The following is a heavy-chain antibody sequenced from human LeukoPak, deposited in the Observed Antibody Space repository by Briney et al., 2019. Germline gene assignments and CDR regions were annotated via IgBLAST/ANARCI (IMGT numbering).Heavy chain of an antibody. Sequence: SETLSLTCTVSGGSISSYYWSWIRQPPGKRLEWIGYIYYSGSTNYNPSLKSRVTISVDTSKNQFSLKLSSVTAADTAVYYCARVRTEYSGYVGYYYYGMDVWGQGTTVTVSS. CDR2: IYYSGST. J-gene: IGHJ6*02. CDR3: ARVRTEYSGYVGYYYYGMDV. D-gene: IGHD5-12*01. CDR1: GGSISSYY. V-gene: IGHV4-59*01.